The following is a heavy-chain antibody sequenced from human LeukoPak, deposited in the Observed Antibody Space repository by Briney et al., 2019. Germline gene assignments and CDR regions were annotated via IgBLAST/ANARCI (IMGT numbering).Heavy chain of an antibody. V-gene: IGHV3-23*01. J-gene: IGHJ4*02. Sequence: GGSLRLSCTVSGVNFNNYAMSWVRLGPGKGLEWVSAISGRGDRTSYADSVKGRFTISRDNSKNTPFVQMNTLRAEDTAIYYCAKDYYSSVSPYYFDSWGQGTLVTVSS. CDR2: ISGRGDRT. CDR1: GVNFNNYA. D-gene: IGHD6-25*01. CDR3: AKDYYSSVSPYYFDS.